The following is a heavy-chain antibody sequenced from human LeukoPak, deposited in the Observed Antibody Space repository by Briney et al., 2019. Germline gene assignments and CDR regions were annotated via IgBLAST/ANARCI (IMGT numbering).Heavy chain of an antibody. D-gene: IGHD5-24*01. V-gene: IGHV3-15*01. J-gene: IGHJ4*02. CDR2: IKTKSEGGTT. CDR3: AADLDAYNTLDS. CDR1: GFTFSNTW. Sequence: PGGSLRLSCVGSGFTFSNTWMNWVRRAPGKGLEWGGRIKTKSEGGTTHYAAHVKGRFTISRDDSKKTIFLQMNSLKIEDTAIYFCAADLDAYNTLDSWGQGALVTVSS.